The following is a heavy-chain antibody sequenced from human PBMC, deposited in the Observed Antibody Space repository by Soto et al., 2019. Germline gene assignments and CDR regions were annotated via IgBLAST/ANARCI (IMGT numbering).Heavy chain of an antibody. D-gene: IGHD2-2*01. J-gene: IGHJ4*02. CDR1: GFTLDDYT. CDR3: AKGQYCSSTSCRTAFDY. CDR2: ISWDGGST. Sequence: PGGSLRLSCAASGFTLDDYTMHWVRQAPGKGLEWVSLISWDGGSTYYADSVKGRFTISRDNSKNSLYLQMNSLRTEDTALYYCAKGQYCSSTSCRTAFDYWGQGTLVTVSS. V-gene: IGHV3-43*01.